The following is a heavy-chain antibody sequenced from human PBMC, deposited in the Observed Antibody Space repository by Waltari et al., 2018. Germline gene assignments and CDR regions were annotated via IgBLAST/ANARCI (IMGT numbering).Heavy chain of an antibody. CDR3: ARGEDYGDYNDAFDI. V-gene: IGHV3-9*01. J-gene: IGHJ3*02. D-gene: IGHD4-17*01. CDR2: ISWNSGSI. Sequence: EVQLVESGGGLVQPGRSLRLSCAASGFTFDDYAMHWVRQAPGKGLEWVSGISWNSGSIGYADSEKGRFTISRDNAKNSLYLQMNSLRAEDTALYYCARGEDYGDYNDAFDIWGQGTMVTVSS. CDR1: GFTFDDYA.